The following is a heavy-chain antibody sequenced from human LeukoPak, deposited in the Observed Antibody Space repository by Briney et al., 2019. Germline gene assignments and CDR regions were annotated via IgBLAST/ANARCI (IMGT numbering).Heavy chain of an antibody. CDR1: GYTFTSYG. CDR3: ERDLHYGDYEDY. V-gene: IGHV1-18*01. Sequence: ASVKVSCKASGYTFTSYGISWVRQAPGQGLEWMGWISAYNGNTNYAQKLQGRVTMTTDTSTSTAYMELRSLRSDDTAVYYCERDLHYGDYEDYWGQGTLVTVSS. D-gene: IGHD4-17*01. J-gene: IGHJ4*02. CDR2: ISAYNGNT.